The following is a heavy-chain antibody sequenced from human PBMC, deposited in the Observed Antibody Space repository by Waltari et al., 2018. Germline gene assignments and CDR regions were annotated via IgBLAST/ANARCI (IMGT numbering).Heavy chain of an antibody. CDR2: ISSGGDT. CDR3: ARGGY. J-gene: IGHJ4*02. V-gene: IGHV4-61*02. CDR1: GGSIRSPNFF. Sequence: QVQLQESGPALVKPSQTLSLTCTVSGGSIRSPNFFCSWIRQPAGKGLQWIGRISSGGDTNYNPSLKSRVTISLDTSKNQFSLTLTSVTAADTAVYFCARGGYWGQGTQVTVSS.